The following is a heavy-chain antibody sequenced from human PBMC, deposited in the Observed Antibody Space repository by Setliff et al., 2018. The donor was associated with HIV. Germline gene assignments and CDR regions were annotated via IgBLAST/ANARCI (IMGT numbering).Heavy chain of an antibody. J-gene: IGHJ4*02. V-gene: IGHV1-2*06. CDR2: ISPDSGAT. CDR1: GYMFTAYY. CDR3: TRDPGDY. Sequence: ASVKVSCKTSGYMFTAYYIHWVRQAPGQGLEWVGRISPDSGATNDAQKFQGRIAMTRDTSINTVYMELKRLGTDDTAVYYCTRDPGDYWGQGTLVTVSS.